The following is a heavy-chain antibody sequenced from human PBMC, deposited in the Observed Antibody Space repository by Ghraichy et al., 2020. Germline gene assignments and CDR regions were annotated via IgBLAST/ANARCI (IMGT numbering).Heavy chain of an antibody. J-gene: IGHJ4*02. CDR3: ARECSGGSCYSGIVY. CDR1: GGSISSYY. V-gene: IGHV4-59*01. CDR2: IYYSGST. D-gene: IGHD2-15*01. Sequence: SETLSLTCTVSGGSISSYYWSWIRQPPGKGLEWIGYIYYSGSTNYNPSLKSRVTISVDTSKNQFSLKLSSVTAADTAVYYCARECSGGSCYSGIVYWGQGTLVTVSS.